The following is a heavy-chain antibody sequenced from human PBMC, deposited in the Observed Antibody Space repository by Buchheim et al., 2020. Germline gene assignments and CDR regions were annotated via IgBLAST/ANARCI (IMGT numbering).Heavy chain of an antibody. V-gene: IGHV3-7*01. Sequence: EVQLVESGGGLVQPGGSLRLSCAASGFTFSSYWMSWVRQAPGKGLEWVANINEDGSEKYYVDSVKGRITISRYNAKNSLYLQMNSLRAEDTAVYYCARGDKVGSVDPWGQGTL. CDR1: GFTFSSYW. CDR3: ARGDKVGSVDP. J-gene: IGHJ5*02. D-gene: IGHD3-10*01. CDR2: INEDGSEK.